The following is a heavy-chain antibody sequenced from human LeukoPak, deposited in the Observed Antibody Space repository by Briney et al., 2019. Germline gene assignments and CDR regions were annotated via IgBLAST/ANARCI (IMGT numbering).Heavy chain of an antibody. CDR2: INPNSGGT. D-gene: IGHD5-18*01. Sequence: ASVKVSCKASGYTFTGYYMHLVRQAPGQGLEWMGRINPNSGGTNYAQKFQGRVTMTRDTSISTAYMELSRMRSDDTAVYYCTTWIQLWSQGNWFDPWGQGTLVTVSS. V-gene: IGHV1-2*06. CDR3: TTWIQLWSQGNWFDP. J-gene: IGHJ5*02. CDR1: GYTFTGYY.